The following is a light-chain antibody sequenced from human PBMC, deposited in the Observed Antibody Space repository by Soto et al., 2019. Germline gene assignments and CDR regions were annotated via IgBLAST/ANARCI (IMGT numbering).Light chain of an antibody. CDR2: QDN. CDR3: QAWDSNTAYV. J-gene: IGLJ1*01. V-gene: IGLV3-1*01. CDR1: KLGHKY. Sequence: SYELTQPPSVSVSPGQTASITCSGDKLGHKYACWYQQKPGQSPVLVIYQDNKRPSGIPERFSGSNSGNTATLTISGTQAMDEADYYCQAWDSNTAYVFGTGTKLTVL.